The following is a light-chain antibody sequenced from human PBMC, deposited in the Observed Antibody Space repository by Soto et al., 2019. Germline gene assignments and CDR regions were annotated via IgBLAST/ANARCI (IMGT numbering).Light chain of an antibody. V-gene: IGKV3-20*01. CDR3: QQYGSSPRYT. J-gene: IGKJ2*01. CDR1: QSVSSSY. Sequence: EIVLTQSPGTLSLSPGERATLSCRASQSVSSSYLAWYQQKPGQAPRLLIYGASSRATGIPDRFSCSGSGTDVSLTISRLEPEDFAVYYWQQYGSSPRYTFGQVTKLEIK. CDR2: GAS.